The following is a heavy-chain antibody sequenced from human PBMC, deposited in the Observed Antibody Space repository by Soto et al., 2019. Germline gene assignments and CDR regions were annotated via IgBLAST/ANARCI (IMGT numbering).Heavy chain of an antibody. CDR3: ARLTSGYYANFDY. V-gene: IGHV4-59*08. J-gene: IGHJ4*02. CDR1: GGSISSYY. CDR2: IYYTGST. Sequence: PSETLSLTCTVSGGSISSYYWTWVRQPPGKGLEWIGYIYYTGSTNYNPSLKSRVTISLDTSKNQFSLKLSSVTAADTAVYYCARLTSGYYANFDYWGQGTLVTVSS. D-gene: IGHD3-22*01.